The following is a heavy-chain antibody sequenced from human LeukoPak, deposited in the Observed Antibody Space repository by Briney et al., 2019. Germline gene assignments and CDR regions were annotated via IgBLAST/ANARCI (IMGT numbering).Heavy chain of an antibody. D-gene: IGHD1-14*01. V-gene: IGHV1-2*06. J-gene: IGHJ1*01. CDR1: GYTFTGYY. Sequence: GASVKVSCKASGYTFTGYYMHWVRQAPGQELEWMGRINPNSGGTNYAQKFQGRVTMTRDTSISTAYMELSRLRSDDTAVYYCARSQPAGYFQHWGQGTLVTVSS. CDR2: INPNSGGT. CDR3: ARSQPAGYFQH.